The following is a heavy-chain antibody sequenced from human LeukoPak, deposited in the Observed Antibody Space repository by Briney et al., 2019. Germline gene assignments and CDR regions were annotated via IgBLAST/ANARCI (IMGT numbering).Heavy chain of an antibody. Sequence: SETLSLTCTVSGGSISSYYWSWIRQPPGKGLEWIGYIYYSGSTNYNPSLKSRVTISVDTSKNQFSLKLSSVTAADTAVYYCARQLGYCSGGSCYDDAFDIWGQGTMVTVSS. CDR2: IYYSGST. CDR3: ARQLGYCSGGSCYDDAFDI. D-gene: IGHD2-15*01. J-gene: IGHJ3*02. CDR1: GGSISSYY. V-gene: IGHV4-59*01.